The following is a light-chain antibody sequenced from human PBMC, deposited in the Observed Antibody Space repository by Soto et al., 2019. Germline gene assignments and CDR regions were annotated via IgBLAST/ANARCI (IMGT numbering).Light chain of an antibody. CDR3: QQSYSTLT. J-gene: IGKJ3*01. CDR1: KSISSY. V-gene: IGKV1-39*01. CDR2: AAS. Sequence: DIQMTQSPSSLSASVGDRVTITCRASKSISSYLNWYQQNPGKAPKLLIYAASSLQSWVPSRFSVSGYWTDFILTISSLQHEDFATYYCQQSYSTLTFGPGTKVDIK.